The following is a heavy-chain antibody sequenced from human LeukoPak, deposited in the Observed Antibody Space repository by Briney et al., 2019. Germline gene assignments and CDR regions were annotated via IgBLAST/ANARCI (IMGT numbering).Heavy chain of an antibody. CDR3: ARDTRTFDY. V-gene: IGHV3-7*01. Sequence: GGSLRLSCAASGFTFSNFWVNWVRQAPGKGLEWVANIKQDGSVKHYVDSVKGRFTISRDNAKNSLFLQMNSLRAEDTAVYYCARDTRTFDYWGQGTLVTVSS. CDR2: IKQDGSVK. D-gene: IGHD1-26*01. CDR1: GFTFSNFW. J-gene: IGHJ4*02.